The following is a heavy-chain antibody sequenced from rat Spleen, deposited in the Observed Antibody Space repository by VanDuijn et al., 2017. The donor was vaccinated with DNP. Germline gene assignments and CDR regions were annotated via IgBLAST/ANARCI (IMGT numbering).Heavy chain of an antibody. Sequence: EVQLVESGGGLVQPGRSLKLSCAASGFTFSDYYMAWVRQPPGKGLEWIGEINEDSTITNYAPSLNYKVSFSRDNAQDILFLEMSELGSEDTGIYYCVTRGDPFDNWFAYWGRGTLVTVSS. V-gene: IGHV4-2*01. CDR2: INEDSTIT. CDR3: VTRGDPFDNWFAY. J-gene: IGHJ3*01. D-gene: IGHD1-11*01. CDR1: GFTFSDYY.